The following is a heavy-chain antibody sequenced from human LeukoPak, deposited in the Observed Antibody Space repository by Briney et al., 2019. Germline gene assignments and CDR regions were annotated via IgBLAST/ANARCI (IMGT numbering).Heavy chain of an antibody. D-gene: IGHD2-2*02. CDR3: ARVGCSSTSCYSYYYYYMDV. Sequence: GGSLRLSCAASGFTFSNYYMSWIRQAPGKGLEWVSYISSSGSDIYYADSVKGRFTISRDNAKNSLYLQMNSLRAEDTAVYYCARVGCSSTSCYSYYYYYMDVWGKGTTVTVSS. V-gene: IGHV3-11*01. CDR2: ISSSGSDI. CDR1: GFTFSNYY. J-gene: IGHJ6*03.